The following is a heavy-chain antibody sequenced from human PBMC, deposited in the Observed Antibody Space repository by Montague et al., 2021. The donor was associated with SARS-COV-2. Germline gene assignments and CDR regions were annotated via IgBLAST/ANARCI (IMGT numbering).Heavy chain of an antibody. Sequence: SLRLSCAASGFTFGAYGMHWVRQAPGKGLEWVTVISFDGSHAYYVDSVKGRFTISRDNSKNTLYLQMNNLRTEDTAVYYCGRDSELPLIYSNSIDYWGQGTLVTVSS. CDR1: GFTFGAYG. V-gene: IGHV3-30*12. CDR2: ISFDGSHA. D-gene: IGHD4-11*01. J-gene: IGHJ4*02. CDR3: GRDSELPLIYSNSIDY.